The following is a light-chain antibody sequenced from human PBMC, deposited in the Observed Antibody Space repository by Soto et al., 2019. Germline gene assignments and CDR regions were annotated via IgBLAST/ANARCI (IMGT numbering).Light chain of an antibody. V-gene: IGKV3-11*01. Sequence: EIVLAHSPATLSLSPCKRATLSCGASQNISNYLIWYQQKPGQAPRLLIYDVSNRATGIPARFSGSGSGTDFSLTISSLEPEDFAVYYCQQRSHWPRTFGQGTKVDIK. CDR2: DVS. CDR1: QNISNY. CDR3: QQRSHWPRT. J-gene: IGKJ1*01.